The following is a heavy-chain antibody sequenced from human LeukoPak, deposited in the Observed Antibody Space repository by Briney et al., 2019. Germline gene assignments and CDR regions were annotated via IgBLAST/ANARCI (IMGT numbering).Heavy chain of an antibody. D-gene: IGHD4-23*01. Sequence: SETLSLTCTVSGGSISSYYWSWIRQPPGKGLEWIGYFYYSGSTNYNPSLKSRVTISVDTSKNQFSLKLSSVTAADTAVYYCARGYGGNTLDYWGQGTLVTVSS. CDR1: GGSISSYY. V-gene: IGHV4-59*01. CDR2: FYYSGST. CDR3: ARGYGGNTLDY. J-gene: IGHJ4*02.